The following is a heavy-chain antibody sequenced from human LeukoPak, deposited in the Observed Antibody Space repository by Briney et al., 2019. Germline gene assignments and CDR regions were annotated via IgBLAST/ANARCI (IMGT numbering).Heavy chain of an antibody. CDR1: GGSISSGGYS. J-gene: IGHJ5*02. CDR3: AREGYCSGGSCYAGQNWFGP. Sequence: SQTLSLTCAVSGGSISSGGYSWSWIRQPPGKGLEWIGYIYHSGSTYYNPSLKSRVTISVDRSKNQFSLKLSSVTAADTAVYYCAREGYCSGGSCYAGQNWFGPWGQGTLVTVSS. V-gene: IGHV4-30-2*01. CDR2: IYHSGST. D-gene: IGHD2-15*01.